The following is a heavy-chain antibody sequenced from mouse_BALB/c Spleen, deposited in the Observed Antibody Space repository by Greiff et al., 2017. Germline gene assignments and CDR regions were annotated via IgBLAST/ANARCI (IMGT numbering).Heavy chain of an antibody. Sequence: QVQLQQSAAELARPGASVKMSCKASGYTFTSYTMHWVKQRPGQGLEWIGYINPSSGYTEYNQKFKDKTTLTADKSSSTAYMQLSSLTSEDSAVYYCARWGPIPSMDYWGQGTSVTVSS. CDR3: ARWGPIPSMDY. V-gene: IGHV1-4*02. CDR2: INPSSGYT. CDR1: GYTFTSYT. J-gene: IGHJ4*01.